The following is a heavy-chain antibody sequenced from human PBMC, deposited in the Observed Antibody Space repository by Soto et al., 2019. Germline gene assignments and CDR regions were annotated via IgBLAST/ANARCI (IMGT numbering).Heavy chain of an antibody. J-gene: IGHJ5*01. CDR3: ARDRCYDGTCYSASDS. Sequence: EVRLMESGGGWVQPGGSLRLSCAASGFSFSTYNMDWVRQAPGKRPEWIAYISTTSFTIYYADSVKGRFTISRDNDRNSLCLEMNSLRDEDTAVYYCARDRCYDGTCYSASDSWGQGTLVTVSS. D-gene: IGHD2-15*01. V-gene: IGHV3-48*02. CDR1: GFSFSTYN. CDR2: ISTTSFTI.